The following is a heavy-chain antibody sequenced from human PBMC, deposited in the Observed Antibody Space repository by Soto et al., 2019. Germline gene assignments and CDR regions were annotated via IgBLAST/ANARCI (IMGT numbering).Heavy chain of an antibody. V-gene: IGHV4-59*01. CDR1: GGSISSYY. J-gene: IGHJ6*02. CDR3: ARSALHDGYSGMDV. CDR2: IYYSGST. Sequence: TLSLTCTVSGGSISSYYWSWIRQPPGKGLEWIGYIYYSGSTNYNPSLKSRVTISVDTSKNQFSLKLSSVTAADTAVYYCARSALHDGYSGMDVWGQGNALTVSS. D-gene: IGHD1-1*01.